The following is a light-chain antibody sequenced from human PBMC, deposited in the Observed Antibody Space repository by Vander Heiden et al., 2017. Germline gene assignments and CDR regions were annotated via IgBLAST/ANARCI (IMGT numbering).Light chain of an antibody. CDR3: MQPLHPPYT. Sequence: DIVLTQSPLSLPVRPGEAATIACRSSQSLRYNGSNHLDWYVKRPGQSPQLLIYFVSSRASGVPDRFTGDTSGTNFTLRISRVEADDVGLYYCMQPLHPPYTFGQGTRLEIK. CDR1: QSLRYNGSNH. J-gene: IGKJ2*01. V-gene: IGKV2-28*01. CDR2: FVS.